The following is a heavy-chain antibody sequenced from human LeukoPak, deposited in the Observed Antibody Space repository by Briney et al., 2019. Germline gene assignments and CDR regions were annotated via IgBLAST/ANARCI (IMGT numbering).Heavy chain of an antibody. CDR2: IYGDGRT. J-gene: IGHJ4*02. CDR1: GITVSNNY. Sequence: PGGSLRLSCAASGITVSNNYMSWVRQAPGKGLEWASIIYGDGRTYYADSVKGRFTISRDNSKNTLYLQMNSLRPEDTAVYYCVRVRSDTSGWYHFDYWGQGTLVTVSS. CDR3: VRVRSDTSGWYHFDY. D-gene: IGHD6-19*01. V-gene: IGHV3-53*01.